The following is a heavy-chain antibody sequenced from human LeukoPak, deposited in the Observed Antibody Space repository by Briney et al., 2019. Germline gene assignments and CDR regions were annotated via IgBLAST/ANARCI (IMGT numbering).Heavy chain of an antibody. V-gene: IGHV4-30-2*01. D-gene: IGHD3-16*01. Sequence: PSETLSLTCTVSGGSISSGGYYWSWIRQPPGKGLEWIGYIYHSGSTYYNPSLKSRVTISVDRSKNQFSLKLSSVTAADTAVYYCARAKIEKRRVCPAFDIWGQGTMVTVSS. CDR2: IYHSGST. CDR1: GGSISSGGYY. J-gene: IGHJ3*02. CDR3: ARAKIEKRRVCPAFDI.